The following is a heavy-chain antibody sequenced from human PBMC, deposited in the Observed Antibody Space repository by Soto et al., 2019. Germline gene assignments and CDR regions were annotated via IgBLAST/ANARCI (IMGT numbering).Heavy chain of an antibody. J-gene: IGHJ5*02. Sequence: QVQLVQSGAEVKKPGASVKVSCKASGYTFTSYGISWVRQAPGQGLEWMGWISAYNGNTNYAQKLQGRVTMTTDTSTSTAYVEVRSLRPDDTAVYYCARSSGTSYIWFDPWGQGTLVTVSS. V-gene: IGHV1-18*01. CDR3: ARSSGTSYIWFDP. CDR1: GYTFTSYG. D-gene: IGHD1-26*01. CDR2: ISAYNGNT.